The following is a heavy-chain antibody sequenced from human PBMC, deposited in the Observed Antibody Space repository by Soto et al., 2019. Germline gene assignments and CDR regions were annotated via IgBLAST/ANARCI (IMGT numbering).Heavy chain of an antibody. CDR3: ARDLGEWSNGDAFDI. CDR1: GYTFTSYG. Sequence: EASVKLSCKASGYTFTSYGISWVRQAPGQGLEWMGWISAYNGNTNYAQKLQGRVTMTTDTSTSTAYMELRSLRSDDTAVYYCARDLGEWSNGDAFDILGQGTMVTVSS. CDR2: ISAYNGNT. V-gene: IGHV1-18*04. J-gene: IGHJ3*02. D-gene: IGHD3-10*01.